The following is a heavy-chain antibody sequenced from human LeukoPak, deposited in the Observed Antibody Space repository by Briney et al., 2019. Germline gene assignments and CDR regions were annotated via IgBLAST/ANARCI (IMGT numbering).Heavy chain of an antibody. CDR3: ARDKRHSYGRYFDH. CDR2: MQSTGSS. V-gene: IGHV4-59*01. Sequence: SETLSLTCNVSGDSISTYHWNWIRKPPGRGLEWIGYMQSTGSSNYNPSLKSRVSMSVDTSKNRIVLNLSSVTAADTAVYYCARDKRHSYGRYFDHWGQGLLVTVSS. CDR1: GDSISTYH. D-gene: IGHD5-18*01. J-gene: IGHJ4*02.